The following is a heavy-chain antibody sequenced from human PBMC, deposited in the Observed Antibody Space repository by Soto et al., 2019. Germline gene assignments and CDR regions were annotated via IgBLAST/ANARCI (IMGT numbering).Heavy chain of an antibody. CDR3: ARDPYSSSWYVANWFDP. CDR2: ISAYNGNT. D-gene: IGHD6-13*01. CDR1: GYTFTSYG. Sequence: QVQLVHSGAAVKKPGASVKVSCKASGYTFTSYGISWVRQAPGQGLEWMGWISAYNGNTNYAQKLQGRVTMTTDTSTSTAYMELRSLRSDDTAVSYCARDPYSSSWYVANWFDPWGQGTLVTVSS. V-gene: IGHV1-18*01. J-gene: IGHJ5*02.